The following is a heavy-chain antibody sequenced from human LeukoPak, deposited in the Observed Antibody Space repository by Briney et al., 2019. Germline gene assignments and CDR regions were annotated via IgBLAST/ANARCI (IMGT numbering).Heavy chain of an antibody. CDR1: SGSISSSSYY. CDR2: FYYSGST. D-gene: IGHD6-6*01. V-gene: IGHV4-39*07. Sequence: SETLSLTCTVSSGSISSSSYYWGWIRQPPGKGLEWIGSFYYSGSTYYNPSLKSRVTISVDTSKNQFSLKLSSVTAADTAVYYCARVSGTSSSTGGYWGQGTLVTVSS. CDR3: ARVSGTSSSTGGY. J-gene: IGHJ4*02.